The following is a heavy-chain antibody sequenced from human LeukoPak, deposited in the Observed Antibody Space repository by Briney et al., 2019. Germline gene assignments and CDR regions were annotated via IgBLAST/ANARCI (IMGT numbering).Heavy chain of an antibody. D-gene: IGHD1-1*01. Sequence: WGTLSLSCTVSGGTISSNPLSWVRQPPGKGLEWVSAINPSGGNTYYADSVRGRFTISRDNSKNPLYLQMNTLRAEDTAVYYCATTKQARRYFDYWGQGTLVTVSS. CDR2: INPSGGNT. J-gene: IGHJ4*02. CDR1: GGTISSNP. V-gene: IGHV3-23*01. CDR3: ATTKQARRYFDY.